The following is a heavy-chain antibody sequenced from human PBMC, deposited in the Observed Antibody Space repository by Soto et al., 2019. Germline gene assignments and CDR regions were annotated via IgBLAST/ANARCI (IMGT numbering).Heavy chain of an antibody. V-gene: IGHV4-39*01. CDR3: ARRRGYDSSGYYYPFDY. Sequence: QLQLQESGPGLVKPSETLSLTCTVSGGSISSSSYYWGWIRQPPGKGLEWIGSIYYSGSTYYNPSLKSRVTISVDTSNNQFSLKLSSVTAADTAVYYCARRRGYDSSGYYYPFDYWGQGTLVTVSS. CDR2: IYYSGST. CDR1: GGSISSSSYY. J-gene: IGHJ4*02. D-gene: IGHD3-22*01.